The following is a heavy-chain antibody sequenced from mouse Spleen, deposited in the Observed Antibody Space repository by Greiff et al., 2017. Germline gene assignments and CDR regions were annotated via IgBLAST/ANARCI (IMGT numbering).Heavy chain of an antibody. J-gene: IGHJ4*01. CDR3: AREGDYATDY. Sequence: VQLQQPGAELVRPGTSVKISCKASGYTFTNYWLGWVKQRPGHGLEWIGDIYPGGGYTNYNEKFTGKATLTADTSSSTAYMQLSSLTSEDSAVYFCAREGDYATDYWGQGTSVTVSS. V-gene: IGHV1-63*02. CDR2: IYPGGGYT. CDR1: GYTFTNYW.